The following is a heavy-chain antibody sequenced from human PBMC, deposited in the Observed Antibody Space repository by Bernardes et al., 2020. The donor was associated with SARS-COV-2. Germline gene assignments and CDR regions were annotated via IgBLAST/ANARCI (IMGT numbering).Heavy chain of an antibody. CDR1: GYTLSELP. D-gene: IGHD3-10*01. CDR2: FDPEDGET. V-gene: IGHV1-24*01. Sequence: ASVKVSCKVSGYTLSELPMHWVRQAPGKGPEWMGNFDPEDGETIYAEKFQGRVTMTEDTSTDTAYMELSSLRSEDTAVYYCATDGSFGVQGVIIYAMDVWGQGTTVTVSS. J-gene: IGHJ6*02. CDR3: ATDGSFGVQGVIIYAMDV.